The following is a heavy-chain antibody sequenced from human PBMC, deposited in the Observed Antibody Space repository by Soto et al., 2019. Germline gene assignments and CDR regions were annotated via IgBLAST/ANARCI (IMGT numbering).Heavy chain of an antibody. J-gene: IGHJ6*02. CDR2: INGDGTNT. Sequence: EVQLVESGGGLVQPGGSLRLSCAAAGFTFSNHWMHWVRQAPGKGLVWVSRINGDGTNTFYADSVKGRFAISRDNAENTVYLQLNSLRGEETAVYYCARGIQYRYGMDVWGQGTTVTVSS. V-gene: IGHV3-74*01. D-gene: IGHD5-18*01. CDR3: ARGIQYRYGMDV. CDR1: GFTFSNHW.